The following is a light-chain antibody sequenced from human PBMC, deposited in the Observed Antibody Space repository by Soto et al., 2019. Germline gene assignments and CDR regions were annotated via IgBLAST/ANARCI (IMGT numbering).Light chain of an antibody. CDR2: DAS. Sequence: EIVLTQSQATLSLSPGEIATLSCRASQSVSSYLAWYQQKPGQAPRLLIYDASNRATGTPSRFSGSGSGTDFTLNISSLEPEDFEVYYCQQRSNWPPWTFGQGAKVEIK. CDR1: QSVSSY. CDR3: QQRSNWPPWT. V-gene: IGKV3-11*01. J-gene: IGKJ1*01.